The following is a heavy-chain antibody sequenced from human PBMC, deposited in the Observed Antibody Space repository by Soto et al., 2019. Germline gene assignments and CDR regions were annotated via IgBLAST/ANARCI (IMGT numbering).Heavy chain of an antibody. V-gene: IGHV4-59*01. D-gene: IGHD3-3*01. CDR2: IYHIGST. CDR1: GAPINSDY. CDR3: AREEERFFQVWFDP. J-gene: IGHJ5*02. Sequence: PSETLSLTCTVSGAPINSDYWSWIRQSPGKGLEWIGYIYHIGSTDYNPSLKSRVTISIDKSKNQFSLNLRSEDTAVYYCAREEERFFQVWFDPWGQGTLVTVSS.